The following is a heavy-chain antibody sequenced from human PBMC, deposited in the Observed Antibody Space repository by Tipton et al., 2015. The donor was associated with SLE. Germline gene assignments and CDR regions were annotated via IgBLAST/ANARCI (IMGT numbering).Heavy chain of an antibody. CDR3: ARVPFGAWRFDL. D-gene: IGHD2-21*02. J-gene: IGHJ4*02. V-gene: IGHV4-61*02. Sequence: LSLTCTVSGGSISSGYYFWSWIRQPAGKGLEWIGRIYVSGVTNYNPSLKSRVSISIDTSKNQFSLNLNSVTAADTAVYYCARVPFGAWRFDLWGQGTLVTVSS. CDR1: GGSISSGYYF. CDR2: IYVSGVT.